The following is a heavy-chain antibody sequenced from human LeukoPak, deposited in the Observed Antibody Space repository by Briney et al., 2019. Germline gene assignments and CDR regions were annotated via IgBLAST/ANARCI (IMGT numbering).Heavy chain of an antibody. Sequence: ASVKVSCKASGYTFTSYDINWVRQATGQGLEWMGWMNPNSGNTGYAQKFQGRVTITRNTSISTAYMELSSLRSEDTAVYYCARDLSGYSSGWAGNSDYYYYMDVWGKGTTVTVSS. CDR1: GYTFTSYD. CDR3: ARDLSGYSSGWAGNSDYYYYMDV. V-gene: IGHV1-8*03. D-gene: IGHD6-19*01. J-gene: IGHJ6*03. CDR2: MNPNSGNT.